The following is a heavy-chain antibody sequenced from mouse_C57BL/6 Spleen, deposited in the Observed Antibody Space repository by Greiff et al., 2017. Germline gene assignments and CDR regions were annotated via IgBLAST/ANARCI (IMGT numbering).Heavy chain of an antibody. CDR3: ARRPVPYYSNYEDAMDY. CDR1: GYTFTSYW. CDR2: IDPSDSYT. D-gene: IGHD2-5*01. J-gene: IGHJ4*01. V-gene: IGHV1-50*01. Sequence: QVQLQQPGAELVKPGASVKLSCKASGYTFTSYWMQWVKQRPGQGLEWIGEIDPSDSYTNYNQKFKGKATLTVDTSSRTASMQLSSLTSEDSAVYYCARRPVPYYSNYEDAMDYWGQGTSVTVSS.